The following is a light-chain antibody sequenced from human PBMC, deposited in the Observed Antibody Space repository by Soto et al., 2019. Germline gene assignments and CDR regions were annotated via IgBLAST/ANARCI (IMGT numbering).Light chain of an antibody. V-gene: IGKV1-5*03. J-gene: IGKJ1*01. CDR3: QQYNSYSAT. Sequence: DIQMTQSPSTLSASVGDRVIITCRASQSFSSWLAWYQQKPGKAPNLLIYKASSLQSGVPSRFSGSGSGTEFTLTISSLQPDDFATYYCQQYNSYSATFGQGTKVEIK. CDR1: QSFSSW. CDR2: KAS.